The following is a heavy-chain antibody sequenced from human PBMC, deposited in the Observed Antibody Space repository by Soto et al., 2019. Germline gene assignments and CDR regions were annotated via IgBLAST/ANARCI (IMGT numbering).Heavy chain of an antibody. D-gene: IGHD3-22*01. J-gene: IGHJ5*02. Sequence: SETLSLTCAVSGYSISSGYYWGWIRQPPGKGLEWIGSIYHSGSTYYNPSLKSRVTISVDTSKNQFSLKLSSVTAADTAVYYCAGSSPYYYDSSGPWAGNWFDPWRQGTLVTSPQ. V-gene: IGHV4-38-2*01. CDR2: IYHSGST. CDR3: AGSSPYYYDSSGPWAGNWFDP. CDR1: GYSISSGYY.